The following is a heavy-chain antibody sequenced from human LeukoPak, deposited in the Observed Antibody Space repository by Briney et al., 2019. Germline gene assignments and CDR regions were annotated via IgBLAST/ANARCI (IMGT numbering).Heavy chain of an antibody. CDR1: GFTFNNYA. J-gene: IGHJ3*02. Sequence: GGSLRLSCAASGFTFNNYAMNWVRQAPGKGLEWVSSISGIGGRTYYADSVKGRFTISRDNSKNTLYLQMNSLRAEDTAVYYCTKPARTDAFDIWGQGTMVTVSS. D-gene: IGHD1-14*01. CDR3: TKPARTDAFDI. CDR2: ISGIGGRT. V-gene: IGHV3-23*01.